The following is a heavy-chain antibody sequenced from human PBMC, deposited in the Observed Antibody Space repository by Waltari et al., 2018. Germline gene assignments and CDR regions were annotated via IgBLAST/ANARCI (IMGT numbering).Heavy chain of an antibody. CDR3: ARRSGLVVVESV. CDR2: IYFSGTS. V-gene: IGHV4-59*12. Sequence: QVQLQESGPGLVKPSETLSLTCTVSGGSMGGYYWTWIRQPPGKALEWIGYIYFSGTSNYNPTLRSRVTMSVDTAKNQFSLKLSSVTAADTAVYDCARRSGLVVVESVWGQGTTVTVSS. J-gene: IGHJ6*02. CDR1: GGSMGGYY. D-gene: IGHD3-22*01.